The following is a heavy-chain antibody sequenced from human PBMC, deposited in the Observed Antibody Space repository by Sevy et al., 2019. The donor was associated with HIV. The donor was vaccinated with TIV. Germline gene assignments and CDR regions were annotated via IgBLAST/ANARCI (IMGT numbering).Heavy chain of an antibody. CDR1: GGSIRSGTYY. D-gene: IGHD3-10*01. CDR2: IYTTGST. V-gene: IGHV4-61*02. CDR3: ARSMVRGNTPHLDTFHY. J-gene: IGHJ4*02. Sequence: SETLSLTCTVSGGSIRSGTYYWNWIRQPAGKRLEWIGRIYTTGSTDYNPSLKSRVTISVDTSKNQFSLTLSSVTAADTAVYYCARSMVRGNTPHLDTFHYWGQGTLVTVSS.